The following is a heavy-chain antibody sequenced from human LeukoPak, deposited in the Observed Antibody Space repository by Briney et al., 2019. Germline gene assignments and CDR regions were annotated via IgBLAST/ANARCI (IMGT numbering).Heavy chain of an antibody. CDR1: GYSFTSYW. D-gene: IGHD3-10*01. CDR2: IYPGDSDT. J-gene: IGHJ4*02. CDR3: AISYGSGSYYLPFWY. Sequence: GESLKISCKGSGYSFTSYWIGWVRQMPGKGLEWMGIIYPGDSDTRYSPSFQGQVTISADKSISTAYLQWSSLKASDTAMYYCAISYGSGSYYLPFWYWGQGTLVTVSS. V-gene: IGHV5-51*01.